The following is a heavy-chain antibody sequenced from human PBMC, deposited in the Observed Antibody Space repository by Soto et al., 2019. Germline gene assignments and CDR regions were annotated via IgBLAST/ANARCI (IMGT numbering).Heavy chain of an antibody. CDR2: ISGSGTTI. CDR1: GFSLRGYS. J-gene: IGHJ4*02. D-gene: IGHD4-17*01. V-gene: IGHV3-48*02. CDR3: ARGAGYGDYGGY. Sequence: EVQLVESGGGFVQPGGSLRLSCGASGFSLRGYSMIWVRQAPGKGLEWVSYISGSGTTIYYADSVKGRFTISRDNAKNSVYLQMNSLGDEDTAVYYCARGAGYGDYGGYWGQGTLVTVSS.